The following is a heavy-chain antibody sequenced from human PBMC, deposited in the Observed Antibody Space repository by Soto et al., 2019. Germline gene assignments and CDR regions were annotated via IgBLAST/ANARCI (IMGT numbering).Heavy chain of an antibody. CDR1: GFTFSSYA. Sequence: PGGSLRLSCAASGFTFSSYAMSWVRQAPGKGLEWVSAISGSGGSTYYADSVKGRFTISRDNSKNTLYLQMNSLRAGDTAVYYCAKDSKSCGPWLVLDYYYYGMDVWGRGTTVTVSS. D-gene: IGHD6-19*01. CDR3: AKDSKSCGPWLVLDYYYYGMDV. J-gene: IGHJ6*02. CDR2: ISGSGGST. V-gene: IGHV3-23*01.